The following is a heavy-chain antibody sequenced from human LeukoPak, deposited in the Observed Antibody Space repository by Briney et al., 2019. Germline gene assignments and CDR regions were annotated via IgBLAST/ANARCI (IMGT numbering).Heavy chain of an antibody. CDR3: AKAAASLDWFDP. J-gene: IGHJ5*02. CDR2: NDPSDSYT. V-gene: IGHV5-10-1*01. Sequence: GESLRISCKGSGYSFTNYWISWVRQIPGKGLVWMGTNDPSDSYTNYSPSFQGHVTISVDKSISTAYLQWSSLKASDTAIYYCAKAAASLDWFDPWGQGTLVIVSS. D-gene: IGHD6-13*01. CDR1: GYSFTNYW.